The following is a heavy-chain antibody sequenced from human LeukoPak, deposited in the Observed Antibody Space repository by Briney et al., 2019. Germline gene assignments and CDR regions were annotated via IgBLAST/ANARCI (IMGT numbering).Heavy chain of an antibody. V-gene: IGHV4-38-2*01. CDR2: IYHTGST. Sequence: SETLSLTCEVSGYSISSDKYWGWIRLSPGKGLEWIGTIYHTGSTFYNPSLKSRVSISVDTSKNQFSLRFTSMTAADTAVYYCARSHSGWQGHNNWFDPWGQGTLVTVSS. CDR3: ARSHSGWQGHNNWFDP. CDR1: GYSISSDKY. D-gene: IGHD6-19*01. J-gene: IGHJ5*02.